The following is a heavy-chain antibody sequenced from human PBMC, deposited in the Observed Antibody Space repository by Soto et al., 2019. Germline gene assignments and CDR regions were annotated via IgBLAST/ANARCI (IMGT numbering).Heavy chain of an antibody. CDR2: INPNSGGT. V-gene: IGHV1-2*02. Sequence: ASVKVSCKASGYTFTGYYMHWVRQAPGQGLEWMGWINPNSGGTNYAQNFQGRVTMTRDTSISTAYMELSRLTSDDTAVYFCARGGAPRLRSHDYSGQGTLVTVSS. D-gene: IGHD6-6*01. J-gene: IGHJ4*02. CDR1: GYTFTGYY. CDR3: ARGGAPRLRSHDY.